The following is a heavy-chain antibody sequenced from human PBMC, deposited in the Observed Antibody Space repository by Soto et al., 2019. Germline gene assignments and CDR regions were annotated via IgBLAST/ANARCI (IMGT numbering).Heavy chain of an antibody. J-gene: IGHJ5*02. Sequence: SVKVSCKASGGTCSSYAISWVRQAPGQGLEWMGGIIPSVGTANYAQKFQGRVIMTRDTSASTAYMDLSSLRSEDTAVYYRARGIATGQLDPWGQGTLVTVSS. D-gene: IGHD2-15*01. CDR3: ARGIATGQLDP. V-gene: IGHV1-69*05. CDR2: IIPSVGTA. CDR1: GGTCSSYA.